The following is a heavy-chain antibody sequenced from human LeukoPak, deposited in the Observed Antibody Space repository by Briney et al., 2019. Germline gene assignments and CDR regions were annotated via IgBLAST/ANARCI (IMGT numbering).Heavy chain of an antibody. D-gene: IGHD6-19*01. J-gene: IGHJ4*02. CDR1: GGSISSGGYY. CDR2: IYYSGST. CDR3: ARVQIAVAGFYDY. Sequence: PSQTLSLTCTVSGGSISSGGYYWSWIRQHPGKGLEWIGYIYYSGSTHYNPSLKSRVTISVDTSKNQFSLKLSSVTAADTAVYYCARVQIAVAGFYDYWGQGTLVTVSS. V-gene: IGHV4-31*03.